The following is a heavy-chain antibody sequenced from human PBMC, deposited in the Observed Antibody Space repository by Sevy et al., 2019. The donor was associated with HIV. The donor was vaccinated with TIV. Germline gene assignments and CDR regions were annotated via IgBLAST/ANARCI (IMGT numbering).Heavy chain of an antibody. D-gene: IGHD6-13*01. CDR3: ARGIAAGGTDWYFDL. CDR1: GYTFTDFY. J-gene: IGHJ2*01. V-gene: IGHV1-2*02. Sequence: ASVKVSCKASGYTFTDFYIPWVRQAPGQGPEWKGWINPKTGGTNNEQKFQDRVTMSRDTSISTHFIEMTRLRSDDTAVYYCARGIAAGGTDWYFDLWGRGTLVTVSS. CDR2: INPKTGGT.